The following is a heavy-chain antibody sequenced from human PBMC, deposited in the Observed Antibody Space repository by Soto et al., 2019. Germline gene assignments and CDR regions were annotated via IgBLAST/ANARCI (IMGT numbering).Heavy chain of an antibody. CDR3: AKDWGPLSNYYYNGMDV. CDR1: GFTFSSYA. Sequence: EVQLLESGGGLVQPGGSLRLSCAASGFTFSSYAMTWVRQAPGKGLEWVSAISGSGGSTYYADSVKGRFSNSRNNSKNTLYLQMNSLRAEDTAVYYCAKDWGPLSNYYYNGMDVWGQGTTVTVSS. CDR2: ISGSGGST. D-gene: IGHD3-16*01. V-gene: IGHV3-23*01. J-gene: IGHJ6*02.